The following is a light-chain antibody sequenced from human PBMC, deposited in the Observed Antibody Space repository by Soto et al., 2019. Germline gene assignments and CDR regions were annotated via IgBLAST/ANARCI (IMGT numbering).Light chain of an antibody. CDR3: QQYGSSPPYT. CDR1: QSVSSSY. J-gene: IGKJ2*01. V-gene: IGKV3-20*01. Sequence: EIVLTQSPGTLSLSPGERATLSCRASQSVSSSYLAWYQQKPGQAPRLLIYVASSRATGMPDRFSGSGSGRDFTLTISRLEHEAFAVYYCQQYGSSPPYTFGQGTKLEIK. CDR2: VAS.